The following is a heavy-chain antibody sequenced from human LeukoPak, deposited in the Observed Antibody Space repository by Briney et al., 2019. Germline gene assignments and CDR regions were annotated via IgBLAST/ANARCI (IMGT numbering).Heavy chain of an antibody. V-gene: IGHV3-7*04. CDR3: ARDIVVVPAAMCWFDP. D-gene: IGHD2-2*01. Sequence: GGSLRLSCAASGFTFSSYWMSWVRQAPGKGLEWVANIKQDGSEKYYVDSVKGRFTISRDNAQNSLYLQMNSLRAEDTAVYYCARDIVVVPAAMCWFDPWGQGTLVTVSS. J-gene: IGHJ5*02. CDR2: IKQDGSEK. CDR1: GFTFSSYW.